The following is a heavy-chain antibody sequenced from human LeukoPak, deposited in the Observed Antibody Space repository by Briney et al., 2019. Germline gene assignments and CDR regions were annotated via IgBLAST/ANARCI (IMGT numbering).Heavy chain of an antibody. CDR2: INPSGGST. CDR1: GYTFTSYY. V-gene: IGHV1-46*01. J-gene: IGHJ3*02. Sequence: ASVKVSCKASGYTFTSYYMHWVRQAPGQGLEWMGIINPSGGSTSYAQKFQGRVTMTRDTSTRTVYMELSSLRSEDTAVYYCARELESSGWYDAFDIWGQGTMVTVSS. D-gene: IGHD6-19*01. CDR3: ARELESSGWYDAFDI.